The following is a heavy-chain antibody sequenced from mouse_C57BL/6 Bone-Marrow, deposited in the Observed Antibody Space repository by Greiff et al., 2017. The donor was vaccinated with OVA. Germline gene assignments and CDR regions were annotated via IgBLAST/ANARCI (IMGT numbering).Heavy chain of an antibody. CDR2: ISYDGSN. V-gene: IGHV3-6*01. D-gene: IGHD2-5*01. CDR1: GYSITSGYY. Sequence: DVKLVESGPGLVKPSQSLSLTCSVTGYSITSGYYWNWIRQFPGNKLEWMGYISYDGSNNYNPSLKNRISITRDTSKNQFFLKLNSVTTEDTATYYCASNYSNSLAYWGQGTLVTVSA. J-gene: IGHJ3*01. CDR3: ASNYSNSLAY.